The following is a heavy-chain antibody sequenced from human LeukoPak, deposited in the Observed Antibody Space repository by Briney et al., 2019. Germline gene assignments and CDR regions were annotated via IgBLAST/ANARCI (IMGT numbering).Heavy chain of an antibody. CDR1: GGSFSSGSYY. CDR3: ARGGGDWGFHQSDY. V-gene: IGHV4-61*02. J-gene: IGHJ4*02. CDR2: IYTSGST. Sequence: SETLSLTCTVSGGSFSSGSYYWSWIRQPAGKGLEWIGRIYTSGSTNYNPSLKSRVTISVDTSKNRFSLKLSSVTAADTAVYYCARGGGDWGFHQSDYWGQGTLVTVSS. D-gene: IGHD2-21*01.